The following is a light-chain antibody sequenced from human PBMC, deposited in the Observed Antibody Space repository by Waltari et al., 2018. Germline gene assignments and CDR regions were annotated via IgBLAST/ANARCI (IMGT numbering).Light chain of an antibody. Sequence: NFMLTQPPSVSESPGKTVTISCTGSGGTVASNYVQWYRQRPGSAPTTVMYKDNRRPSGVPDRCSGSVDSSSNSASLRISGLQAEDEGDYYCQSYDSRNVVFGGGTRLTVL. CDR1: GGTVASNY. V-gene: IGLV6-57*02. CDR3: QSYDSRNVV. J-gene: IGLJ2*01. CDR2: KDN.